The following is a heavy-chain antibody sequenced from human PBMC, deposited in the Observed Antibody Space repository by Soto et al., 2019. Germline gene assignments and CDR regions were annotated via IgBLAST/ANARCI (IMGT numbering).Heavy chain of an antibody. D-gene: IGHD3-22*01. J-gene: IGHJ3*02. V-gene: IGHV4-30-4*01. CDR1: GGSISSGDYY. CDR3: ARAPITMIVVNAFDI. CDR2: IYYSGST. Sequence: PSETLSLTCTVSGGSISSGDYYWSWIRQPPGKGLEWIGYIYYSGSTYYNPSLKSRVTISVDTSKNQFSLKLSSVTAADTAVYYCARAPITMIVVNAFDIWGQGTMVTVSS.